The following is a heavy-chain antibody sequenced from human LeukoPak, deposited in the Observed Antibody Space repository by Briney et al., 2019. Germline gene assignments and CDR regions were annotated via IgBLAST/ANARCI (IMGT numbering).Heavy chain of an antibody. CDR1: GYTFTGYY. V-gene: IGHV1-2*02. J-gene: IGHJ6*02. D-gene: IGHD2-2*01. CDR2: INPNSGGT. CDR3: AREPQDIVVVPAAIHYYYYGMDV. Sequence: ASVKVSCKASGYTFTGYYMHWVRQAPGQELEWMGWINPNSGGTNYAQKFQGRVTMTRDTSIGTAYMELSRLRSDDTAVYYCAREPQDIVVVPAAIHYYYYGMDVWGQGTTVTVSS.